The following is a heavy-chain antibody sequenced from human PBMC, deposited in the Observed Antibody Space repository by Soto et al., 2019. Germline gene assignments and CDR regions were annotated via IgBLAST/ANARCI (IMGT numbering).Heavy chain of an antibody. CDR2: INAGNDNT. Sequence: ASVKVSCKASGYTFTTYPIHWVRHAPGQRLEWMGCINAGNDNTKYSQIFQGRVTITRDTSASTAYMELSSLRSEDTAVYYCARSNGDYIPFDYWGPGTLVTVSS. V-gene: IGHV1-3*01. CDR3: ARSNGDYIPFDY. CDR1: GYTFTTYP. J-gene: IGHJ4*02. D-gene: IGHD4-17*01.